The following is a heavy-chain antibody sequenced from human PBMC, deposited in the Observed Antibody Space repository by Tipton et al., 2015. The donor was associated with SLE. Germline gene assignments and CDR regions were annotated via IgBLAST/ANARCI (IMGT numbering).Heavy chain of an antibody. V-gene: IGHV3-48*03. CDR3: ASEYGDYGFRY. CDR2: IRTGGTTM. D-gene: IGHD3-10*01. CDR1: GFTFRNYE. Sequence: SLRLSCAASGFTFRNYEFNWVRQAPGKGLEWVSNIRTGGTTMFYADSVRGRFTISRDDAKNSLYLQMNSLRAEDTAVYYCASEYGDYGFRYWGQGTLVTVSS. J-gene: IGHJ4*02.